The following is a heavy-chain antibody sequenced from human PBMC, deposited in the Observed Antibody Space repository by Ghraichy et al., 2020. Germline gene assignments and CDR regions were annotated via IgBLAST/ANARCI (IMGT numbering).Heavy chain of an antibody. Sequence: SGPTLVKPTQTLTLTCTFSGFSLSTSGVGVGWIRQPPGKALEWLALIYWDDDKRYSPSLKSRLTITKDTSKNQVVLTMTNMDPVDTATYYCAHTRTLPNQIGPYFDYWGQGTLVTVSS. CDR3: AHTRTLPNQIGPYFDY. V-gene: IGHV2-5*02. D-gene: IGHD1-14*01. J-gene: IGHJ4*02. CDR1: GFSLSTSGVG. CDR2: IYWDDDK.